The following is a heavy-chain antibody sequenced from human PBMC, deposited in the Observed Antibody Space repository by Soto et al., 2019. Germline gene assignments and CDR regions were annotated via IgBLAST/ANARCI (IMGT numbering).Heavy chain of an antibody. CDR3: GRQRTTVVTQAYFDD. V-gene: IGHV4-39*01. J-gene: IGHJ4*02. Sequence: SETLSLTCIVSGESISSTSYYWGWIRHPPGKGLEWLGSIYYSGRTYYNPSFNSRVTISIDTSKNQFSLKLSSVTATDTAVYYCGRQRTTVVTQAYFDDWGQGSVGTVSP. CDR1: GESISSTSYY. D-gene: IGHD2-21*02. CDR2: IYYSGRT.